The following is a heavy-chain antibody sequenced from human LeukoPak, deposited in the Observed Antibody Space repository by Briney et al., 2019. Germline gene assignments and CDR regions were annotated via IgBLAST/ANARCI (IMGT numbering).Heavy chain of an antibody. CDR2: IIPIFGTA. J-gene: IGHJ2*01. CDR3: AKEGDTALVTGYFDL. Sequence: GASVKVSCEASGGTFSSYVISWVRQAPGQGLEWMGGIIPIFGTAHYAQKFQGRLTITADESTSTVYMEMSSLRSEDTAMYYCAKEGDTALVTGYFDLWGRGTLVTVSA. V-gene: IGHV1-69*13. CDR1: GGTFSSYV. D-gene: IGHD5-18*01.